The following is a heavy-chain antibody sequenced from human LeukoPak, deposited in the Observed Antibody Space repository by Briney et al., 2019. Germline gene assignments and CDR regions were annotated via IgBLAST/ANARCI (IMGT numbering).Heavy chain of an antibody. V-gene: IGHV3-33*06. CDR2: IWSDGSNK. Sequence: GGSLRLSCAASGFTFSGYGMHWVRQAPGKGLEWVTVIWSDGSNKYYADSVKGRFTISRDNSKNTLYLQMNSLRAEDTAVYYCAKDRDYGGNSQFDYWGQGTLVTVSS. J-gene: IGHJ4*02. CDR1: GFTFSGYG. D-gene: IGHD4-23*01. CDR3: AKDRDYGGNSQFDY.